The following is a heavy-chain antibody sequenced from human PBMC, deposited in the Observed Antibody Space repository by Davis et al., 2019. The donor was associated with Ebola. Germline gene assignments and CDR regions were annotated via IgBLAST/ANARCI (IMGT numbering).Heavy chain of an antibody. CDR1: GYTFTTYD. CDR3: ARPDYGDSLFDD. J-gene: IGHJ4*02. CDR2: INPNSGGT. D-gene: IGHD4-17*01. Sequence: ASVKVSCKTSGYTFTTYDINWVRQAPGQGLEWMGRINPNSGGTNYAQKFQGRVTMTRDTSISTAYLELSRLRFDDTAVYYCARPDYGDSLFDDWGQGTLVTVSS. V-gene: IGHV1-2*06.